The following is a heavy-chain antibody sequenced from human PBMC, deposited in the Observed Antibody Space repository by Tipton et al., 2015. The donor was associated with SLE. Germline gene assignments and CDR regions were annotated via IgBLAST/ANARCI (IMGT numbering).Heavy chain of an antibody. CDR2: INHSGST. D-gene: IGHD6-13*01. V-gene: IGHV4-34*01. J-gene: IGHJ4*02. CDR1: GGSFSGYY. CDR3: ARSSWYSSSPSEY. Sequence: LRLSCTVSGGSFSGYYWSWIRQPPGKGLEWIGEINHSGSTNYNPSLKSRVTISVDTSKNQFSLKLSSVTAADTAVYYCARSSWYSSSPSEYWGQGTLVTVSS.